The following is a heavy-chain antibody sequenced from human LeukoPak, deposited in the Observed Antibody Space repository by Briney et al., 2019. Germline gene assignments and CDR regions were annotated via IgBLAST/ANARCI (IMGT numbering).Heavy chain of an antibody. CDR2: ISGSGGST. Sequence: PGGSLRLSCAASGFTFSSYGMSWVRQAPGKGLEWVSAISGSGGSTYYADSVKGRFTISRDNSKNTLYLQMNSLRAEDTAVYYCAKVNSIVGATGVDYWGQGTLVTVSS. CDR1: GFTFSSYG. CDR3: AKVNSIVGATGVDY. J-gene: IGHJ4*02. D-gene: IGHD1-26*01. V-gene: IGHV3-23*01.